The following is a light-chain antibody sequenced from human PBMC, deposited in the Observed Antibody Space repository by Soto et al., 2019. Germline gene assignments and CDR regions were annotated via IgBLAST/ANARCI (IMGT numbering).Light chain of an antibody. CDR2: DDN. V-gene: IGLV1-51*01. Sequence: QSVLTQPPSVSAAPGQKVTISCSGSSSNIGGNSVSWYQQLPVTAPKLLIYDDNKRPSAIPDRFSVSKSGTSATLGITGFQTGDEADYYCGSWDSSMSAYVFGTGTKGTVL. J-gene: IGLJ1*01. CDR1: SSNIGGNS. CDR3: GSWDSSMSAYV.